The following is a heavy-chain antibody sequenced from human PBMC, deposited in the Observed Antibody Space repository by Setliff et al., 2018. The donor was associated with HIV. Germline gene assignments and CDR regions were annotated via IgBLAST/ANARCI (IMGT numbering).Heavy chain of an antibody. D-gene: IGHD3-22*01. J-gene: IGHJ2*01. Sequence: GASVKVSCKASGGTFSSNGVSWVRQAPGQGLEWMGGIIPVFGITNYAQNFKGRVTIVADESTMTAYMELSGLRSEDTAVYFCARDDHYYDMGSIYSDWYFDVWGPATQVTVSS. CDR3: ARDDHYYDMGSIYSDWYFDV. V-gene: IGHV1-69*13. CDR2: IIPVFGIT. CDR1: GGTFSSNG.